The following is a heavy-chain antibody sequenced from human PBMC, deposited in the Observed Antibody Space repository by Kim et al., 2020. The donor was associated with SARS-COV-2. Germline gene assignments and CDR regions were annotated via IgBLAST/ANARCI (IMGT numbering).Heavy chain of an antibody. V-gene: IGHV3-23*01. CDR3: SKDPQRVTAIHYFDY. J-gene: IGHJ4*02. D-gene: IGHD2-21*02. Sequence: DSVKGRFTISRDNSKNTLYLQMNSLRAEDTAVYYCSKDPQRVTAIHYFDYWGQGTLVTVSS.